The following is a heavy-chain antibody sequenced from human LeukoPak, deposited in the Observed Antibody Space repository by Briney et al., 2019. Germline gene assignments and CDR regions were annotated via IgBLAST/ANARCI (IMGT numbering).Heavy chain of an antibody. CDR2: IYKDGRT. CDR1: GFTVNSNY. D-gene: IGHD5-18*01. V-gene: IGHV3-53*01. J-gene: IGHJ4*02. CDR3: ARDVDSYAHCGH. Sequence: PGGSLRLSCAASGFTVNSNYMSWVRQAPGKGLERVSIIYKDGRTYYADSVKGRFTFSRDNSRNMLYLQMNSLRAEDTAVYYCARDVDSYAHCGHWGQGTLVTVSS.